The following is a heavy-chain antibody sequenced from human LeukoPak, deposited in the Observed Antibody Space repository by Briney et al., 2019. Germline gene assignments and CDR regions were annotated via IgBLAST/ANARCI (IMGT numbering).Heavy chain of an antibody. CDR3: AREGGVTYYYDSSGYYYGY. CDR2: ISSSSSYI. D-gene: IGHD3-22*01. V-gene: IGHV3-21*01. J-gene: IGHJ4*02. CDR1: GFTFSSYS. Sequence: PGGSLRLSWAASGFTFSSYSMNWVRQAPGKGLEWVSSISSSSSYIYYADSVKGRFAISRDNAKNSLYLQMNSLRAEDTAVYYCAREGGVTYYYDSSGYYYGYWGQGTLVTVSS.